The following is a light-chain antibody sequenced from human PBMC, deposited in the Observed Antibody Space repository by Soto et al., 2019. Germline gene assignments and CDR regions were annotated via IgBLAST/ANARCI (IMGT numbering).Light chain of an antibody. Sequence: QAVVTQPPSVSVAPGQRVTISCTGSSSNIGAGYDVHWYQQRPGTAPKLLIYGNSNRPSGVPDRVSGSKSGTSASLAITGLQAEDEAEYYCQAYDSSLSGWVFGGGTKLTVL. CDR2: GNS. V-gene: IGLV1-40*01. J-gene: IGLJ3*02. CDR3: QAYDSSLSGWV. CDR1: SSNIGAGYD.